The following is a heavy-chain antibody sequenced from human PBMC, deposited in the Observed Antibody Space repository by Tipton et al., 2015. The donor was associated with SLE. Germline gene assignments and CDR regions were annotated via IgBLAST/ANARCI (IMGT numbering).Heavy chain of an antibody. CDR3: ASPRRAFDI. V-gene: IGHV3-30*04. CDR2: ISYDGSNK. J-gene: IGHJ3*02. CDR1: GFTFSSYA. Sequence: SLRLSCAASGFTFSSYAMHWVRQAPGKGLEWVAVISYDGSNKYYADSVKGRFTISRDNSKNTLYLQMNSLRAEDTAVYHCASPRRAFDIWGQGTMVTVSS.